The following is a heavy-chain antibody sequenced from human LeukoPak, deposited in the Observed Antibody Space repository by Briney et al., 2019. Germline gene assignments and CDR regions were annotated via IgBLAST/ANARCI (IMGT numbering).Heavy chain of an antibody. D-gene: IGHD3-3*01. Sequence: GESLKISCKGFGYSFTNYWIGWVRQMPGKGLEWMGIIYPGDSDVRYSPSFQGQVILSADKSINTAYLQWSALKASDTAMYYCARLSRPHILDSNWFDSWGQGSLVTISS. CDR2: IYPGDSDV. CDR3: ARLSRPHILDSNWFDS. V-gene: IGHV5-51*01. CDR1: GYSFTNYW. J-gene: IGHJ5*01.